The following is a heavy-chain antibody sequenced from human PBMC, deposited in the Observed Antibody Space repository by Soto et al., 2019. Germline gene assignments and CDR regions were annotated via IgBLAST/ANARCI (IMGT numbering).Heavy chain of an antibody. CDR1: RDSVSSNSAA. J-gene: IGHJ6*03. Sequence: AQSLSLTCGISRDSVSSNSAAWNWIRQSPSRGLEWLGRTYYRSKWYNDYAVSVKSRITINPDTSKNQFSLQLNSVTPEDTAVYYCARVVRGVTSDYYMDVWGKGTTLTVSS. CDR2: TYYRSKWYN. D-gene: IGHD3-10*01. V-gene: IGHV6-1*01. CDR3: ARVVRGVTSDYYMDV.